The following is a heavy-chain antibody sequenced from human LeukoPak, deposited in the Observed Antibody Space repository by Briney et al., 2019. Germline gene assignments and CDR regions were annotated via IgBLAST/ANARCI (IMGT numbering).Heavy chain of an antibody. J-gene: IGHJ4*02. CDR3: ARESTLLGSTWY. V-gene: IGHV4-4*02. Sequence: PSETLSLTCAVSGGSISSIAWWSRVRQPPGKGLEWIGEIFHSGSTHYNPSLESRVTISVDKSKNQFSLKLRSVTAADTAVYYCARESTLLGSTWYGGQGTLVTVSS. CDR1: GGSISSIAW. D-gene: IGHD6-13*01. CDR2: IFHSGST.